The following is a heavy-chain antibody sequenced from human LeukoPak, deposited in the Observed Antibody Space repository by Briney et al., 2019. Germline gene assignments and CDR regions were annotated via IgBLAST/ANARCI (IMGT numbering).Heavy chain of an antibody. Sequence: GASLKISSKGSGCGFTSYWICWVRRMPGKGLEWMGIIYPGDSDTRYSPSFQGQVTISADKSISQSSLQWSSVPASDTALYSCARRYYYDSTGNLYYFDYWGQGNLVTVSS. D-gene: IGHD3-22*01. CDR2: IYPGDSDT. CDR3: ARRYYYDSTGNLYYFDY. J-gene: IGHJ4*02. V-gene: IGHV5-51*01. CDR1: GCGFTSYW.